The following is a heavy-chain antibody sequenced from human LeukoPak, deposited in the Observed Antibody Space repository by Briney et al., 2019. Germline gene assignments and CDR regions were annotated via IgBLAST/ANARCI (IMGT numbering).Heavy chain of an antibody. CDR3: ARDHYHKIHSVMVTVPDY. J-gene: IGHJ4*02. V-gene: IGHV1-46*01. CDR1: GGTFSSYA. Sequence: ASVKVSCKASGGTFSSYAISWVRQAPGEGLEWMGIINPTCGSTSYAQKFQDRVTMTRDTSTSTVYMELSSLRSEDTAVYYCARDHYHKIHSVMVTVPDYWGQGTLVIVSS. D-gene: IGHD2-21*02. CDR2: INPTCGST.